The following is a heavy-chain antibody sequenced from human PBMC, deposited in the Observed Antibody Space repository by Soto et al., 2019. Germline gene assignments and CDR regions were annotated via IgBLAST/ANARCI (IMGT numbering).Heavy chain of an antibody. CDR3: AREIAGVLRFLEWYPFGMDV. V-gene: IGHV3-74*01. J-gene: IGHJ6*02. D-gene: IGHD3-3*01. CDR2: INSDGSST. Sequence: PGGSLRLSCAASGFTFSSYWMHWVRQAPGKGLVWVSRINSDGSSTSYADSVKGRFTISRDNAKNTLYLQMNSLRAEDTAVYYCAREIAGVLRFLEWYPFGMDVWGQGTTVTVYS. CDR1: GFTFSSYW.